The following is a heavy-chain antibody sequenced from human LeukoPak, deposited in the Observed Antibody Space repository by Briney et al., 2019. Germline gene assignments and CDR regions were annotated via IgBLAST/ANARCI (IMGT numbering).Heavy chain of an antibody. V-gene: IGHV4-39*07. D-gene: IGHD3-10*01. J-gene: IGHJ4*02. CDR3: ARSGSGSYYKASLGY. Sequence: SETLSLTCTVSGGSISSSSYYWGWIRQPPGKGLEWIGSIYYSGSTYYNPSLKSRVTISVDTSKNQFSLKLSSVTAAETAVYYCARSGSGSYYKASLGYWGQGTLVTVSS. CDR2: IYYSGST. CDR1: GGSISSSSYY.